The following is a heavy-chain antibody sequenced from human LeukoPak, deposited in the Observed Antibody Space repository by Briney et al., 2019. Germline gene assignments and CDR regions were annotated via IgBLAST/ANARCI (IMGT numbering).Heavy chain of an antibody. D-gene: IGHD1-14*01. V-gene: IGHV1-8*01. CDR1: GYPFTTYE. CDR2: VHPNTGNT. J-gene: IGHJ5*02. Sequence: GASVKVSWKTSGYPFTTYEINWVRQAAGQGLEWMGWVHPNTGNTAYAQRFQGRVTMTRDTSISTAYMGLSSLISNDTAVYFCARGPRNDPWGQGTLVTVSS. CDR3: ARGPRNDP.